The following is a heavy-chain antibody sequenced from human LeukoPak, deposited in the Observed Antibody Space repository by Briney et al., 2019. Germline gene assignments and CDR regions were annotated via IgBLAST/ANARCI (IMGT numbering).Heavy chain of an antibody. CDR2: ISGSGGST. CDR3: ARLMVRGVFAPFDY. V-gene: IGHV3-23*01. CDR1: GFTFSSYG. D-gene: IGHD3-10*01. J-gene: IGHJ4*02. Sequence: GGSLRLSCAASGFTFSSYGMSWVRQAPGKGLEWVSAISGSGGSTYYADSVKGRFTISRDNSKNTLYLQMNSLRAEDTAVYYCARLMVRGVFAPFDYWGQGTLVTVSS.